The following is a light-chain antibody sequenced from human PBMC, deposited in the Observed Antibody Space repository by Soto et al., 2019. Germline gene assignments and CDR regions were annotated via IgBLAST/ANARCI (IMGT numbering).Light chain of an antibody. J-gene: IGLJ1*01. V-gene: IGLV2-14*01. CDR1: SSDVGIYNY. CDR2: EVS. Sequence: QSVLSEPASLSGTPEQSIAISCTGSSSDVGIYNYVSWYQQHPGKVPKLIIYEVSNRPSGVSNRFSGSKSGNTASLTISGLQAEDEADYYCSSYTTSSTRVFGTGTKVTVL. CDR3: SSYTTSSTRV.